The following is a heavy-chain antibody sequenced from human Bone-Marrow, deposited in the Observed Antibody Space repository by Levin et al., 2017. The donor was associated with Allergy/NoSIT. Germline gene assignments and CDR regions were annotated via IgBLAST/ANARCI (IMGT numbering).Heavy chain of an antibody. CDR3: ARARHSPEVLRYFDWLPYYFDY. D-gene: IGHD3-9*01. Sequence: ASVKVSCKASGYTFTSYAMNWVRQAPGQGLEWMGWINTNTGNPTYAQGFTGRFVFSLDTSVSTAYLQISSLKAEDTAVYYCARARHSPEVLRYFDWLPYYFDYWGQGTLVTVSS. CDR2: INTNTGNP. CDR1: GYTFTSYA. V-gene: IGHV7-4-1*02. J-gene: IGHJ4*02.